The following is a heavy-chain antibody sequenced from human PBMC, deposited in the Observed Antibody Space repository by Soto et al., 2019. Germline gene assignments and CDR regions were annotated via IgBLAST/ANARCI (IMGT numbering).Heavy chain of an antibody. CDR2: IGTSGKTI. J-gene: IGHJ6*02. V-gene: IGHV3-48*03. D-gene: IGHD4-4*01. Sequence: LRLSCAVSGFTFSSYEMNWVRQAPGKGLEWVSYIGTSGKTIYYADSVRGRFTISRDNAKNSLYLQMNSLRAEDTAVYFCARDPAIYSGKFDYGLDVWGRGTTVTVSS. CDR3: ARDPAIYSGKFDYGLDV. CDR1: GFTFSSYE.